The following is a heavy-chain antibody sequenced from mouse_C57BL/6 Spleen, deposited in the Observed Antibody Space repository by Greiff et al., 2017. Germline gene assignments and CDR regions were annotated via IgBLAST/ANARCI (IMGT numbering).Heavy chain of an antibody. V-gene: IGHV1-15*01. J-gene: IGHJ3*01. CDR2: IDPETGGT. D-gene: IGHD2-4*01. CDR3: TRHYDYDGGFAY. CDR1: GYTFTDYE. Sequence: QVQLKESGAELVRPGASVTLSCKASGYTFTDYEMHWVKQTPVHGLEWIGAIDPETGGTAYNQTFKGKAILTADKSSSTAYMELRSLTSEDSAVYYCTRHYDYDGGFAYWGQGTLVTVSA.